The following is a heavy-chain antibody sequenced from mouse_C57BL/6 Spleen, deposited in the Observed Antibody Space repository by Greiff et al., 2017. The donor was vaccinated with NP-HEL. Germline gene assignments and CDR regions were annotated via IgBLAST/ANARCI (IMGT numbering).Heavy chain of an antibody. V-gene: IGHV2-5*01. Sequence: QVQLQQSGPGLVQPSQSLSITCTVSGFSLTSYGVHWVRQSPGKGLEWLGVIWRGGSTDYNAAFMSRLSITKDNSKSQVFFKMNSLQADDTAIYYCAKNIYYDYDWAMDYWGQGTSVTVSS. D-gene: IGHD2-4*01. CDR3: AKNIYYDYDWAMDY. J-gene: IGHJ4*01. CDR1: GFSLTSYG. CDR2: IWRGGST.